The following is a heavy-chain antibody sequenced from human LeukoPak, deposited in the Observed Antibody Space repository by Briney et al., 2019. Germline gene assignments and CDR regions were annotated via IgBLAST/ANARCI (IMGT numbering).Heavy chain of an antibody. CDR3: ATHARFSLYKWELG. V-gene: IGHV1-24*01. CDR1: GYTLTELS. CDR2: FDPEDGET. Sequence: ASVKVSCKVSGYTLTELSMHWVRQAPGKGLEWMGGFDPEDGETIYAQKFKGRVTMTEDTSTDTAYMELSSLRSETTAVYYCATHARFSLYKWELGWGQGTLVTVSS. J-gene: IGHJ4*02. D-gene: IGHD1-26*01.